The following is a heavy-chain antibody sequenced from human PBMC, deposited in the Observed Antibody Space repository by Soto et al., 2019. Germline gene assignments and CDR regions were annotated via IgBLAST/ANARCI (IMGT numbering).Heavy chain of an antibody. V-gene: IGHV1-18*01. J-gene: IGHJ4*02. CDR3: ARGGENFDY. CDR2: ISTFNGNT. D-gene: IGHD3-10*01. CDR1: GYTFITYG. Sequence: GASVKVSCKASGYTFITYGLSWVRQAPGQGLEWMGWISTFNGNTNYAQKFQGRVIMTTDTSTSTAYMELRSLGSDDTAVYYCARGGENFDYWGQGALVTVSS.